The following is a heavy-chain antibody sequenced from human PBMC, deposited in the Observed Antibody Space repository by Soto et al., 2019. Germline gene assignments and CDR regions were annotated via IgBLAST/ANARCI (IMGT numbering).Heavy chain of an antibody. CDR1: GFTFNNYA. CDR3: AKDRLAGNFDY. CDR2: ISNTGGGT. V-gene: IGHV3-23*01. Sequence: GGSLRLSCAASGFTFNNYAMNWVRQAPGMGLEWVATISNTGGGTYYADSVKGRFTISRDNSKSTLYLQMSSLRVEDTAVYYCAKDRLAGNFDYWGQGTQVTVSS. J-gene: IGHJ4*02.